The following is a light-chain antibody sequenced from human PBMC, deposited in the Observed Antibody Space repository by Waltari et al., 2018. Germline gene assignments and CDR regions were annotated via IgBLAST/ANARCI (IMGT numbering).Light chain of an antibody. CDR2: EVS. V-gene: IGLV2-8*01. CDR1: SSDVGGYNY. CDR3: SSYAGSNNWV. J-gene: IGLJ3*02. Sequence: QSALTQPPSASGSPGQSVTISCTGTSSDVGGYNYVSWYQQHPGKAPKLMIFEVSKRPSGVPDRFSGSKPGNTASLTVSGLHADDEAHYYCSSYAGSNNWVFGGGTKLTVL.